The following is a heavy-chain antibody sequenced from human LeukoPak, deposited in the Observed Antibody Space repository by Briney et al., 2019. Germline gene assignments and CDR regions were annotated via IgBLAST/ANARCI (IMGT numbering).Heavy chain of an antibody. CDR3: ARVSLEMALDY. CDR2: IYHSGST. D-gene: IGHD5-24*01. Sequence: EWIGEIYHSGSTNYNPSLKSRVTISVDKSKNQFSLKLSSVTAADTAVYYCARVSLEMALDYWGQGTLVTVSS. V-gene: IGHV4-4*02. J-gene: IGHJ4*02.